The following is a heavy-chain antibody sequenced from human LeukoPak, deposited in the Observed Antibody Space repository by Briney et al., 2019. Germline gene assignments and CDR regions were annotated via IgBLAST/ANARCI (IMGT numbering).Heavy chain of an antibody. D-gene: IGHD2-21*02. CDR2: IDTAGGT. J-gene: IGHJ2*01. CDR1: GFTFSIYD. Sequence: GESLRLSCAASGFTFSIYDMHWVRPTTGKGVEWVSAIDTAGGTYYPDSVKGRFTISRENAKNSFYLQMNSLRAGDTAVYYCAREGFCGGDCPGYFDLWGRGTLVTVSS. V-gene: IGHV3-13*04. CDR3: AREGFCGGDCPGYFDL.